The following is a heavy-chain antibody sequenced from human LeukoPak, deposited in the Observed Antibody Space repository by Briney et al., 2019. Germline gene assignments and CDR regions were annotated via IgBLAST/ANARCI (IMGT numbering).Heavy chain of an antibody. Sequence: PGRSLRLPCAASGFTFSSYAMHWVRQAPGKGLEWVAVISYDGSNKYYADSVKGRFTISRDTSKNTLFLQMNSLRAEDTAVYYCARARIRLGGWYAFDYWGQGTLVTVSS. CDR1: GFTFSSYA. J-gene: IGHJ4*02. V-gene: IGHV3-30-3*01. CDR3: ARARIRLGGWYAFDY. CDR2: ISYDGSNK. D-gene: IGHD6-19*01.